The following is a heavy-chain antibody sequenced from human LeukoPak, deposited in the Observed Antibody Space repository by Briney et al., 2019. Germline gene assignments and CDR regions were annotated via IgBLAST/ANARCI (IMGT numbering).Heavy chain of an antibody. CDR1: GFSVSHNY. CDR3: AKDESESYWRIDDAFDI. Sequence: GGSLRLSCEASGFSVSHNYMTWVRQAPGKGLEWVSIIKTGGDTYYADSVTGRFTISRDNSRNTLYLQMNSLRAEDTAVYYCAKDESESYWRIDDAFDIWGQGTMVTVSS. CDR2: IKTGGDT. J-gene: IGHJ3*02. V-gene: IGHV3-53*01. D-gene: IGHD1-26*01.